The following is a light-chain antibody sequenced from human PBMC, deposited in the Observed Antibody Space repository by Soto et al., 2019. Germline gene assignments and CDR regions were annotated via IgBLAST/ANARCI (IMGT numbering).Light chain of an antibody. CDR1: QSINTW. CDR3: QQYNTYPLT. CDR2: DAS. J-gene: IGKJ4*01. Sequence: DIQMTQSPSTLSASVGDRVTITCRASQSINTWLAWYRQKPVKAPKLLLFDASYLTSGVPSRFGGSGSGTEFTLTISSLQPDDLATYYCQQYNTYPLTFGGGTNVEIK. V-gene: IGKV1-5*01.